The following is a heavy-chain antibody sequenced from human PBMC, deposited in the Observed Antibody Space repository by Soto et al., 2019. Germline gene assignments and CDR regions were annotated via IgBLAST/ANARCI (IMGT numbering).Heavy chain of an antibody. CDR2: INAGNGNT. Sequence: QVQLVQSGAEVKKPGASVKVSCKASGYTFTSYAMHWVRQAPGQRLEWMGWINAGNGNTKYSQKFQGIVTITRDTSASTAYMELSSLRSEDTAVYYCARDVAPSHDFWSGYYIGSFDYWGQGTLVTVSS. CDR3: ARDVAPSHDFWSGYYIGSFDY. V-gene: IGHV1-3*01. D-gene: IGHD3-3*01. CDR1: GYTFTSYA. J-gene: IGHJ4*02.